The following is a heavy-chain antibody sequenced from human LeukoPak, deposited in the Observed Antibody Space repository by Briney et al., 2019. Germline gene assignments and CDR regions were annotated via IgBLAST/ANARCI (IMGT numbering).Heavy chain of an antibody. CDR1: GYTFTSYG. J-gene: IGHJ5*02. Sequence: ASVKVSCKASGYTFTSYGISWVRQAPGQGLEWMGWISAYNGNTNYAQKLQGRVTMTTDTSTSTAYMELRSLRSDDTAVYYCARAYWDIVVVPAAIRLNWFDPWGQGTLVTVSS. CDR3: ARAYWDIVVVPAAIRLNWFDP. CDR2: ISAYNGNT. D-gene: IGHD2-2*02. V-gene: IGHV1-18*01.